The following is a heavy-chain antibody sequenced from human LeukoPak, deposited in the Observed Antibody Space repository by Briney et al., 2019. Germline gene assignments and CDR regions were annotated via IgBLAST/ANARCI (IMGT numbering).Heavy chain of an antibody. D-gene: IGHD3-10*01. J-gene: IGHJ6*03. CDR3: ARDQYGPRSGRYMDV. Sequence: SETLSLTCTVSGFSITRGDYWGWIRQPPGKGLEWIGAIYHSGSTYYDPSLKSRVAISVDTFKNQFSLKLSSVTAADTAVYYCARDQYGPRSGRYMDVWGKGTTVTVSS. CDR1: GFSITRGDY. V-gene: IGHV4-38-2*02. CDR2: IYHSGST.